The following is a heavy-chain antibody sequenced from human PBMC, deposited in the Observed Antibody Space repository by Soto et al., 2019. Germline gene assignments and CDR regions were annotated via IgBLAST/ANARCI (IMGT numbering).Heavy chain of an antibody. V-gene: IGHV3-66*01. CDR1: GFTVSSNY. Sequence: LRLSCAASGFTVSSNYMSWVRQAPGKGLEWVSVIYSGGSTYYADSVKGRFTISRDNSKNTLYLQMNSLRAEDTAVYYCAKDTRNTVSHVDYWGQGTLVTVSS. J-gene: IGHJ4*02. CDR2: IYSGGST. D-gene: IGHD4-4*01. CDR3: AKDTRNTVSHVDY.